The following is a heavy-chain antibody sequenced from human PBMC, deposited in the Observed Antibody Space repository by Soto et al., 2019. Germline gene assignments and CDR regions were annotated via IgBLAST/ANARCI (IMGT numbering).Heavy chain of an antibody. CDR1: GGSIGGSNG. CDR3: AKARLWGGDGYNSYYYNAMDV. Sequence: PSETLSLTCAVSGGSIGGSNGWSWVRQPPGKGLEWIGEIYHSGSTNYNPSLKSRVTISVDKSKNQFSLKLSSVTAADTALYYCAKARLWGGDGYNSYYYNAMDVWGQGTTVTVSS. V-gene: IGHV4-4*02. CDR2: IYHSGST. J-gene: IGHJ6*02. D-gene: IGHD3-16*01.